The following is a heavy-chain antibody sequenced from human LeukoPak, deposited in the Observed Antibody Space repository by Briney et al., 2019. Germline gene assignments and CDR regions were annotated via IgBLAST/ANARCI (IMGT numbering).Heavy chain of an antibody. Sequence: GGSLRLSCVASGFSFSSYWMSWVRQAPGKGPEWVASIKQDGSEKFYVDSVKGRFTISKDNAKSSLYLQMNSLRAEDTAVYYCAREDHSKYEYWGQGTLVTVSS. CDR1: GFSFSSYW. V-gene: IGHV3-7*01. D-gene: IGHD4-11*01. J-gene: IGHJ4*02. CDR3: AREDHSKYEY. CDR2: IKQDGSEK.